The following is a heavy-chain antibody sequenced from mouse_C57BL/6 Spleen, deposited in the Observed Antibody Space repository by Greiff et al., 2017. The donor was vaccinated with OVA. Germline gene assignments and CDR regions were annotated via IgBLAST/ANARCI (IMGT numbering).Heavy chain of an antibody. Sequence: QVQLQQSGAELVRPGASVTLSCKASGYTFTDYDMHWVKQTPVHGLEWIGAIDPDAGGTAYNQKFKGKAILTADKSFSTAYMKLRSLTSEDSAVYYCTRGYDYYPWFAYWGQGTLVTVSA. CDR3: TRGYDYYPWFAY. V-gene: IGHV1-15*01. D-gene: IGHD2-4*01. J-gene: IGHJ3*01. CDR2: IDPDAGGT. CDR1: GYTFTDYD.